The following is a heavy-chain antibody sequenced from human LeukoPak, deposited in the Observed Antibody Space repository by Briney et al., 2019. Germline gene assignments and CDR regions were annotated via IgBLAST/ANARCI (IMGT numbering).Heavy chain of an antibody. J-gene: IGHJ4*02. V-gene: IGHV3-66*01. D-gene: IGHD6-19*01. CDR2: IYSGGST. CDR1: GFTFSSYA. CDR3: ARGSSGWYETYYFDY. Sequence: GGSLRLSCAASGFTFSSYAMSWVRQAPGKGLEWVSVIYSGGSTYYADSVKGRFTISRDNSKNTLYLQMNSLRAEDTAVYYCARGSSGWYETYYFDYWGQGTLVTVSP.